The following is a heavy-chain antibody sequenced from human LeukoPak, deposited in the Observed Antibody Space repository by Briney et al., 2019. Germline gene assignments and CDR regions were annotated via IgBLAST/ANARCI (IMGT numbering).Heavy chain of an antibody. V-gene: IGHV4-4*02. CDR1: GGSISSSNW. D-gene: IGHD3-3*01. CDR3: AVIRDIDY. Sequence: PSETLSLTCAVSGGSISSSNWWSWVRQPPGKGLEWIGEIYHSGSTNYNPSLESRVTISVDKSKNQFSLKLSSVTAADPAVYYGAVIRDIDYWGQGTLVTVSS. J-gene: IGHJ4*02. CDR2: IYHSGST.